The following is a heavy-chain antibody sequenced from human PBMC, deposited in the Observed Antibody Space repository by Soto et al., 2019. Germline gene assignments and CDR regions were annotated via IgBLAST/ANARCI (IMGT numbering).Heavy chain of an antibody. CDR2: INPNRGGT. Sequence: QVQLVQSGAEVKKPGASVKVSCKASGYTFTGYYMHWVRQAPGQGLEWMGWINPNRGGTNYAQKCQGWVTMTRDTSISTAYMELSRLRSDDTAVYCCGRDLEQRGLFDYWGQGPLVTVSS. CDR1: GYTFTGYY. CDR3: GRDLEQRGLFDY. J-gene: IGHJ4*02. D-gene: IGHD3-3*01. V-gene: IGHV1-2*04.